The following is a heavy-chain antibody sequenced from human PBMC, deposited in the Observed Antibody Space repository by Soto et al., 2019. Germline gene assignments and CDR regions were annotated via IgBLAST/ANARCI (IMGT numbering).Heavy chain of an antibody. CDR3: ARAFQDTAMVYYYYYYMDV. CDR1: GYTFTSYD. Sequence: GASVKVSSKASGYTFTSYDINWVRQATGQGLEWKGWMNPNSGNTGYAQKFQGRVTMTRNTSISTAYMELSSLRSEDTAVYYCARAFQDTAMVYYYYYYMDVWGKGTTVTVSS. CDR2: MNPNSGNT. J-gene: IGHJ6*03. V-gene: IGHV1-8*01. D-gene: IGHD5-18*01.